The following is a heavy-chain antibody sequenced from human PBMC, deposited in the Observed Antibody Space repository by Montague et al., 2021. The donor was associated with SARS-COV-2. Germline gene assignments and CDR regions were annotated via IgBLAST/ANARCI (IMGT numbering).Heavy chain of an antibody. CDR3: VGGAAAGPLDF. CDR2: IRWKGDST. CDR1: GFTFEDYG. D-gene: IGHD6-13*01. V-gene: IGHV3-20*04. J-gene: IGHJ4*02. Sequence: SLRLSCAASGFTFEDYGMSWVRQGPGKGLEWVSGIRWKGDSTGYEDSVKGRFTISRDNAKNLLYLQMNSLRVEDTALYFCVGGAAAGPLDFWGQGTLVTVSS.